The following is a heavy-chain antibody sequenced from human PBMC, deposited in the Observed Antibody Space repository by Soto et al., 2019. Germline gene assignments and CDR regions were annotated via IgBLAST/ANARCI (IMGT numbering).Heavy chain of an antibody. Sequence: EVQLVESGGGLVQPGRSLRLSCAASGFTFVDYAMHWVRQAPGKGLEWVSGISWNSGSIGYADAEQGRFTPSRDNAKDTMYPQMDSVSAEGTTSYYCAKETAPPLVAAAVLDSDFQYWSQGTLVTVSS. D-gene: IGHD2-8*02. CDR2: ISWNSGSI. J-gene: IGHJ1*01. CDR1: GFTFVDYA. CDR3: AKETAPPLVAAAVLDSDFQY. V-gene: IGHV3-9*01.